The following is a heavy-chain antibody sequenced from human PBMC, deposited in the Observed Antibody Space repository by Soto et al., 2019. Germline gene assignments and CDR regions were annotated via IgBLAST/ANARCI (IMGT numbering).Heavy chain of an antibody. J-gene: IGHJ4*02. Sequence: EVQLLESGGDLVQPGGSLRLSCAASGFTFRGDAMSWVRQAPGKGLEWVSSISGSGEMTHYVDSVKGRFTISRDNAKNTLYLQMESLRAEDTALYYCARSEMTYNWNDWGQGALVTVSS. D-gene: IGHD1-20*01. CDR1: GFTFRGDA. CDR3: ARSEMTYNWND. V-gene: IGHV3-23*01. CDR2: ISGSGEMT.